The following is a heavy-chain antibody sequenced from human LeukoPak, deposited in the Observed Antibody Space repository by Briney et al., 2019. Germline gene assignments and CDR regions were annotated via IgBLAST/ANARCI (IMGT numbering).Heavy chain of an antibody. J-gene: IGHJ4*02. CDR3: TTQSGYSGSYWVLDY. V-gene: IGHV3-74*01. D-gene: IGHD1-26*01. CDR2: IKSDGSN. CDR1: GFTFSSYW. Sequence: GGSLRLSCAASGFTFSSYWMHWVRQAPGKGLVWVSRIKSDGSNYYADSVKGRFTIFRDNAKNTLYLQMNSLRAEDTAVYYCTTQSGYSGSYWVLDYWGQGTLVTVSS.